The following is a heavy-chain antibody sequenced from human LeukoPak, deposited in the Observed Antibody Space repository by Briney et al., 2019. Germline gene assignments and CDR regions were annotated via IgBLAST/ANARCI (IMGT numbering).Heavy chain of an antibody. CDR2: INHSRST. CDR1: GVSFSGYF. V-gene: IGHV4-34*01. Sequence: SETLSLTRAFYGVSFSGYFWNWIRQPPGKGPEWIGEINHSRSTNYNPSPKSRVTMSLDTPKNHFSLKLSSVTAADTAVYYCARGKGSPYYDYDYWGQGTLVTVSS. J-gene: IGHJ4*02. D-gene: IGHD3-22*01. CDR3: ARGKGSPYYDYDY.